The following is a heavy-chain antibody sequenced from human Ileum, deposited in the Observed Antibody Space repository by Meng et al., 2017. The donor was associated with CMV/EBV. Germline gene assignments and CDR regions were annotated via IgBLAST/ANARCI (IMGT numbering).Heavy chain of an antibody. Sequence: ASVKVSCKASGYTFSSYDINWVRQATGQGLEWMGWMNPNSGNTGYTQKFQGRVTMTRNTSISTAYMELSSLRSEDTAMYYCARALKCNSSDCYTKEYYGLDVWGQGTTVTVSS. CDR2: MNPNSGNT. CDR3: ARALKCNSSDCYTKEYYGLDV. D-gene: IGHD2-2*02. V-gene: IGHV1-8*01. J-gene: IGHJ6*02. CDR1: GYTFSSYD.